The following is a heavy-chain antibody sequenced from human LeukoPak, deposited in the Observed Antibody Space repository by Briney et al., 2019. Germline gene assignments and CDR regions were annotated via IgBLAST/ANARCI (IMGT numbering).Heavy chain of an antibody. CDR1: GGSINSYY. D-gene: IGHD2-21*01. Sequence: PSETLSLTCTVSGGSINSYYWSWIRQPPGKGLEWIGYIYYSGSTNYNPSLKSRVTISIDTSKNQFSLKLSSVTAADTAVYYCARGDPLPFDYWGQGTLVTVSS. V-gene: IGHV4-59*01. J-gene: IGHJ4*02. CDR3: ARGDPLPFDY. CDR2: IYYSGST.